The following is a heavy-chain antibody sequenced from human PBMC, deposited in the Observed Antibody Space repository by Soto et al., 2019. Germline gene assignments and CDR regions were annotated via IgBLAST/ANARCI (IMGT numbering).Heavy chain of an antibody. D-gene: IGHD2-15*01. CDR2: IYYSGST. CDR3: ARGSLVPDSGNWFDP. CDR1: GGSISSGDYY. Sequence: SETLSLTCTVSGGSISSGDYYWSWIRQPPGKGLEWVGYIYYSGSTYYNPSLKSRVTISVDTSKNQFSLKLSSVTAADTAVYYCARGSLVPDSGNWFDPWGQGTLVTVSS. V-gene: IGHV4-30-4*01. J-gene: IGHJ5*02.